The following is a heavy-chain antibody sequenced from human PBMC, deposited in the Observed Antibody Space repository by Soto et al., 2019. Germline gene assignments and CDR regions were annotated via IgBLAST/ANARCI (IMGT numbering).Heavy chain of an antibody. CDR2: IVVGSGNT. CDR3: AADLTSIAARPG. J-gene: IGHJ3*01. V-gene: IGHV1-58*01. Sequence: GASVKVSCKASGFTFTSSAVQWVRRARGQRLEWIGWIVVGSGNTNYAQKFQERVTITRDMSTSTAYMELSSLRSEDTAVYYCAADLTSIAARPGWGQGTMVTVSS. CDR1: GFTFTSSA. D-gene: IGHD6-6*01.